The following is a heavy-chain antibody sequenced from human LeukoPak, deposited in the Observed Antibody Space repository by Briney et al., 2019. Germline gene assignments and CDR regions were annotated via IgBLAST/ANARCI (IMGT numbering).Heavy chain of an antibody. CDR2: IYYSGST. V-gene: IGHV4-59*12. CDR3: ARGGAVNGFDA. CDR1: GFTFSSYA. J-gene: IGHJ3*01. D-gene: IGHD6-19*01. Sequence: GSLRLSCAASGFTFSSYAMSWIRQPPGKGLEWIGYIYYSGSTNYNPSLKSRVTISIDTSKNLFSLALRSVTAADTAVYYCARGGAVNGFDAWGQGTGVTVSS.